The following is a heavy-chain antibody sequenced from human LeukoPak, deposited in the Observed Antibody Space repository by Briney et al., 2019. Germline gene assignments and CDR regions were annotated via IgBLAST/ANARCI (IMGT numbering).Heavy chain of an antibody. CDR1: GGSFSAYY. D-gene: IGHD3-22*01. CDR2: IKHRGST. Sequence: PSETLSLTCAVYGGSFSAYYWTWIRQSPGKGLEWIGEIKHRGSTNYNPSLKSRVSMSLDTSKNQFPLNVNSVTAADTAVYYCARGTESGGYYHHPLLDYWGQGILVTVSS. V-gene: IGHV4-34*01. CDR3: ARGTESGGYYHHPLLDY. J-gene: IGHJ4*02.